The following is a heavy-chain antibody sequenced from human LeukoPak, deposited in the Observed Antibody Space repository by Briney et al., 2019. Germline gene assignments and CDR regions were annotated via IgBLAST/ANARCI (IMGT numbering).Heavy chain of an antibody. CDR3: ARTLYDNDAFDI. J-gene: IGHJ3*02. CDR2: INPYSGGT. D-gene: IGHD3-16*01. V-gene: IGHV1-2*06. CDR1: GYTFTGYY. Sequence: ASVKVSCKASGYTFTGYYIHWVRQAPGRGLEWMGRINPYSGGTNYAQKFQGRVTMTRDTSISTAYMELSRLRSDDTAVYYCARTLYDNDAFDIWGQGTMVTVSS.